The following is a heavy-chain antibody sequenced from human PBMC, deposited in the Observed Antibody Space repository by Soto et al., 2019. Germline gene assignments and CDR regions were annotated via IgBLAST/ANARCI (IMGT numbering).Heavy chain of an antibody. V-gene: IGHV4-30-2*01. Sequence: QLQLQESGSGLVKPSQTLSLTCAVSGGSISSGGYSWNWIRKPPGKGLEWIGYIYHSGSTYYNPSLKSRVTIAVDRSKNQFSLKLSSVTAADTAVYYCASSHAGAHITAAVHWGQGTLVTVSS. CDR1: GGSISSGGYS. CDR2: IYHSGST. CDR3: ASSHAGAHITAAVH. J-gene: IGHJ4*02. D-gene: IGHD6-13*01.